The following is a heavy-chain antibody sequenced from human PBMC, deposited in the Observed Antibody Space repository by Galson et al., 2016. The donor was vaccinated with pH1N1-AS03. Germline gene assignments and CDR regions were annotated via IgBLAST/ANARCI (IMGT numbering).Heavy chain of an antibody. CDR2: ISPQNGNT. V-gene: IGHV1-18*04. Sequence: SVKVSCKASGYTFSNFGMSWVRQAPGQGLEWMGWISPQNGNTQYAQRLEGRVTMTTDTSTSTAYMELWSLTYDDTAVYYRARAAPFYPWGQGTLVIVSS. D-gene: IGHD2-15*01. CDR1: GYTFSNFG. CDR3: ARAAPFYP. J-gene: IGHJ5*02.